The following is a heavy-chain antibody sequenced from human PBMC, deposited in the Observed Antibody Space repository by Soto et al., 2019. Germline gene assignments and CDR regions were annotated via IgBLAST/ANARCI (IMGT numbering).Heavy chain of an antibody. Sequence: SETLSLTCSVSGGSISSFTYYWGWIRQPPGKGLEWIGTVYYNENTYYNPSLKSRVTITVDTAKNQFSLKLSSVTAADTAVYYCASGGIFGVVAYFDYWGQGTLVTVSS. J-gene: IGHJ4*02. D-gene: IGHD3-3*01. CDR2: VYYNENT. V-gene: IGHV4-39*01. CDR1: GGSISSFTYY. CDR3: ASGGIFGVVAYFDY.